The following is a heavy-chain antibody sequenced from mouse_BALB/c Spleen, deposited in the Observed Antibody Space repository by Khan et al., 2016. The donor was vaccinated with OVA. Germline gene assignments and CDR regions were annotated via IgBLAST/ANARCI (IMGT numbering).Heavy chain of an antibody. D-gene: IGHD1-1*01. CDR3: ARGNYYGYAMDY. J-gene: IGHJ4*01. Sequence: VQLKQSGPGLVKPSQSLSLTCTVTGYSITSTYAWNWIRQFPGNKLEWMGYISYSGTTSYNPSLKSRVSITRDTAKNQFFLQLNSVTTEDTATDYCARGNYYGYAMDYWGQGTSVTVSS. CDR1: GYSITSTYA. CDR2: ISYSGTT. V-gene: IGHV3-2*02.